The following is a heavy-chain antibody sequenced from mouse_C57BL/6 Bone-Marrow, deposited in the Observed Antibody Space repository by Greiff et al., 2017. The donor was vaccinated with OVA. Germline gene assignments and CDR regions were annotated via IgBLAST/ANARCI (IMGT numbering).Heavy chain of an antibody. V-gene: IGHV5-6*01. Sequence: VQLVESGGDLVKPGGSLKLSCAASGFTFSSYGMSWVRQTPDKRLEWVATISSGGSYTYYPDSVKGRFTISRDNAKNTLYLQMSSLKSEDTAMYYCARHSNLDYWGQGTTLTVSS. CDR3: ARHSNLDY. J-gene: IGHJ2*01. CDR1: GFTFSSYG. D-gene: IGHD2-5*01. CDR2: ISSGGSYT.